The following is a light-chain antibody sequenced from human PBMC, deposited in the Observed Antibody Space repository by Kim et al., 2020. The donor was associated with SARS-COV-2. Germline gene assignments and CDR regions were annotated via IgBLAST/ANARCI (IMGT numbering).Light chain of an antibody. CDR2: GAS. CDR1: QSVYNTY. J-gene: IGKJ4*01. CDR3: QQYATSPLT. Sequence: SPGERATLSCRASQSVYNTYLAWYQQKPGQAPRLLISGASSRVTGIPDRFSGSGSGTDFTLTISRLEPEDFAVYYCQQYATSPLTFGGGTKVDIK. V-gene: IGKV3-20*01.